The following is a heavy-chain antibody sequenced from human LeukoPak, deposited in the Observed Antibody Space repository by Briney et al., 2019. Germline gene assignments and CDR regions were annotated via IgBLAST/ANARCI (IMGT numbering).Heavy chain of an antibody. D-gene: IGHD6-19*01. J-gene: IGHJ4*02. V-gene: IGHV1-24*01. CDR1: GYTLTELS. CDR2: FDPEDGQT. Sequence: ASVKVSCKVSGYTLTELSMHWVRQAPGKGLEWMGGFDPEDGQTIYAQKFQGRVTVTEDTSTDTAYMELSSLRSEDTAVYYCAPIARYSSGWELDYWGQGTLVTVSS. CDR3: APIARYSSGWELDY.